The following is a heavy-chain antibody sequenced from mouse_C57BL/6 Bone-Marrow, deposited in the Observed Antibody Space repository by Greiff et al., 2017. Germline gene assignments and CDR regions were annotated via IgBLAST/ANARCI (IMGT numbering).Heavy chain of an antibody. CDR3: ARLGYYGPWFAY. V-gene: IGHV1-19*01. CDR2: INPYNGGT. Sequence: EVQLQQSGSVLVKPGASVKMSCKASGYTFTDYYMNWVKQSHGKSLEWIGVINPYNGGTSYNQKFKGKATLTVDKSSSTAYMELNSLTSEDSAAYYCARLGYYGPWFAYWGQGTLVTVSA. D-gene: IGHD1-1*01. J-gene: IGHJ3*01. CDR1: GYTFTDYY.